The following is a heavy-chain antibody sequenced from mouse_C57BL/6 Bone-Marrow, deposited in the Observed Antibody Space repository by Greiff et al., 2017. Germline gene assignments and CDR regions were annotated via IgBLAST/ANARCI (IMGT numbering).Heavy chain of an antibody. D-gene: IGHD1-1*01. CDR3: ATYYGRSPAWFAY. CDR1: GFTFSSYG. Sequence: DVKLVESGGDLVKPGGSLKLSCAASGFTFSSYGMSWVRQTPDKRLEWVATISSGGSYTYYPDSVKGLFTISRDNAKNTLYLQMCSLKSEDTAMYCCATYYGRSPAWFAYWGQGTLVTVSA. V-gene: IGHV5-6*02. CDR2: ISSGGSYT. J-gene: IGHJ3*01.